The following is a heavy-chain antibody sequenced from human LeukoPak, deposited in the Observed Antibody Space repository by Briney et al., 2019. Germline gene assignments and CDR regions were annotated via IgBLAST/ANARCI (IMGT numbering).Heavy chain of an antibody. CDR1: GGSISSYY. CDR3: ARRGPYAVNYYYYYGMDV. D-gene: IGHD2-2*01. V-gene: IGHV4-59*08. CDR2: IYYSGST. J-gene: IGHJ6*02. Sequence: PSETLSLTCTVSGGSISSYYWSWIRQPPGKGLEWIGYIYYSGSTNYNPSLESRVTISVDTSKNQFSLKLSSVTAADTAVYYCARRGPYAVNYYYYYGMDVWGQGTTVTVSS.